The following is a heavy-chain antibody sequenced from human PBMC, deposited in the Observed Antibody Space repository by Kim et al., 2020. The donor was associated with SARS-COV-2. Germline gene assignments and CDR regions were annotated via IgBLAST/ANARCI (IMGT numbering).Heavy chain of an antibody. V-gene: IGHV3-73*01. J-gene: IGHJ4*02. D-gene: IGHD2-8*01. CDR3: TSRGGVTSGFHY. Sequence: YAGSVKGRSTIYRNDSKNTANLQMNSLKTEDTAGYYCTSRGGVTSGFHYWGQGTLVTVSS.